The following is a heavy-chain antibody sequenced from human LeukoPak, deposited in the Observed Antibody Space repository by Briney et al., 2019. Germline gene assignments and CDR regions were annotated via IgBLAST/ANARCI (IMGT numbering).Heavy chain of an antibody. Sequence: GGSLRLSCAASGFTFGACTMNWVRQAPGKGLEWVSCIFSRSESIFYADSVKGRFTISRDNAKNSLYLQMDSLRAEDTAVYYCARDFLHSSTSRPFDYWGQGTLVTVSS. D-gene: IGHD2-2*01. V-gene: IGHV3-21*01. CDR3: ARDFLHSSTSRPFDY. J-gene: IGHJ4*02. CDR2: IFSRSESI. CDR1: GFTFGACT.